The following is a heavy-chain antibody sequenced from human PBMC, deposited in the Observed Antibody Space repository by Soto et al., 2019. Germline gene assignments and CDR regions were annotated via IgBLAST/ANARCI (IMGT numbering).Heavy chain of an antibody. CDR1: VGSFSGYY. Sequence: XETLSLTCAFYVGSFSGYYWNCIRHPPGKGLEWIGEINRSGSTPYNPSLKSRVTISVDTSKNQFSLKVTSVTAADTAVYYCARGRGSAGTFYNYYGIAVWGQGNTVTVS. J-gene: IGHJ6*02. V-gene: IGHV4-34*01. CDR2: INRSGST. CDR3: ARGRGSAGTFYNYYGIAV. D-gene: IGHD2-15*01.